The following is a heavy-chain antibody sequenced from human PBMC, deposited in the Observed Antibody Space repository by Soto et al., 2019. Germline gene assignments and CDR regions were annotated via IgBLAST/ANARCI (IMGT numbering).Heavy chain of an antibody. CDR3: ARGYYGMDV. Sequence: GGSLRLSCAASGFTFSSYAMHWVRQAPGKGLEWLTFISYDGSNKYYADSAKGRFTISRDNSKNTLYLQMNSLRAEDTAVYYCARGYYGMDVWGQGTTVTVSS. CDR1: GFTFSSYA. V-gene: IGHV3-30-3*01. CDR2: ISYDGSNK. J-gene: IGHJ6*02. D-gene: IGHD1-20*01.